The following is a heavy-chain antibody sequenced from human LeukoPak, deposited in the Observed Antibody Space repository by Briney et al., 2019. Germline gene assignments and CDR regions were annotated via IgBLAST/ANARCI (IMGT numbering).Heavy chain of an antibody. Sequence: SSETLSLTCTVSGGSISSYYLSWIRQPAGKGLEWIGRLYTTGSTNYNPSLKSRVTMSVDTSKNQFSLKLSSVTAADTAVYYCARGTYYYDSSGYEAFDFWGQGTMVTVSS. CDR3: ARGTYYYDSSGYEAFDF. V-gene: IGHV4-4*07. D-gene: IGHD3-22*01. CDR2: LYTTGST. J-gene: IGHJ3*01. CDR1: GGSISSYY.